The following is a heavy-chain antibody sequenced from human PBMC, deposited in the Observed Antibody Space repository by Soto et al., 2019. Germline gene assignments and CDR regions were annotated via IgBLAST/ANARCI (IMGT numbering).Heavy chain of an antibody. D-gene: IGHD2-2*01. J-gene: IGHJ6*02. CDR2: ISAYNGNT. CDR3: AREEYCSSTSCGDYYYYGMDV. V-gene: IGHV1-18*01. CDR1: GYTFTSYG. Sequence: ASVKVSCKASGYTFTSYGISWVRRAPGQGLEWMGWISAYNGNTNYAQKLQGRVTMTTDTSTSTAYMELRSLRSDDTAVYYCAREEYCSSTSCGDYYYYGMDVWGQGTTVTVSS.